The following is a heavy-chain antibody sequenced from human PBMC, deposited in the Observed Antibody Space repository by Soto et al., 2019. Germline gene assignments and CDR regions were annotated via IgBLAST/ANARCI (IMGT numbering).Heavy chain of an antibody. CDR3: ADVTWNRDYVP. V-gene: IGHV3-72*01. CDR1: GFSLSAHY. Sequence: EVHLVASGGGLVQPGGSLRLSCVASGFSLSAHYMDWVRQAPGKGLEWLGLIRNEHYGYNKNYAASVKGRFTISRDDSKNSLFLEMDSLTAEHAAIHDCADVTWNRDYVPWGQGTLVTVSS. J-gene: IGHJ4*02. D-gene: IGHD4-17*01. CDR2: IRNEHYGYNK.